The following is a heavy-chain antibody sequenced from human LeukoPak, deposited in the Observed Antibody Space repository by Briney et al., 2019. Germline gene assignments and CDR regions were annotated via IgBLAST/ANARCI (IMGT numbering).Heavy chain of an antibody. CDR1: GGTFSSYA. J-gene: IGHJ1*01. CDR2: IIPIFGTA. D-gene: IGHD6-13*01. CDR3: ARDRHSSSWYEGQH. V-gene: IGHV1-69*13. Sequence: ASVKVSCKASGGTFSSYAISWVQQAPGQGLEWMGGIIPIFGTANYAQKFQGRVTITADESTSTAYMELSSLRSEDTAVYYCARDRHSSSWYEGQHWGQGTLVTVSS.